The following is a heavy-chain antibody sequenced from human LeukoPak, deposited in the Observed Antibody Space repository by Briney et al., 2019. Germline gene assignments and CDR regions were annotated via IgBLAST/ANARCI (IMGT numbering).Heavy chain of an antibody. V-gene: IGHV1-46*01. J-gene: IGHJ4*02. CDR3: ASELILANDY. CDR2: INPSGGTT. CDR1: GYTFTSYS. D-gene: IGHD3/OR15-3a*01. Sequence: ASVKVSCKASGYTFTSYSMHWVRQAPGQGLEWMGIINPSGGTTTYAQKFQGRVSMTRDTSTSTVYMELSSLRSEDTAVYYCASELILANDYWGQGTLVTVSS.